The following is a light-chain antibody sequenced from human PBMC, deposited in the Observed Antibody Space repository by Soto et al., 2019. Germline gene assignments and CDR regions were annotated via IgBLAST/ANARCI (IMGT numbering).Light chain of an antibody. CDR2: EVT. V-gene: IGLV2-8*01. J-gene: IGLJ2*01. Sequence: QSALTQPPSASGSPGQSVTISCTGSSSDIGGYDFVSWYQQHPGKAPKLMIFEVTKRPSGVPDRFSGSKSGNTASLTVSGLQADDEADYYCRLYAGRNNLGFGGGTKLTVL. CDR1: SSDIGGYDF. CDR3: RLYAGRNNLG.